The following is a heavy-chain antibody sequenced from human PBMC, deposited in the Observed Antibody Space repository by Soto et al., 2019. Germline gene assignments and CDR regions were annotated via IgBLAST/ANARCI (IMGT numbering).Heavy chain of an antibody. D-gene: IGHD2-8*01. Sequence: ASVKVSCKASGGTFSSYTISWVRQAPGKGLEWMGGFDPEDGETIYAQKFQGRVTMTEDTSTDTAYMELSSLRSEDTAVYYCATGANIVLMVYALGFDYWGQGTLVTVSS. J-gene: IGHJ4*02. V-gene: IGHV1-24*01. CDR1: GGTFSSYT. CDR2: FDPEDGET. CDR3: ATGANIVLMVYALGFDY.